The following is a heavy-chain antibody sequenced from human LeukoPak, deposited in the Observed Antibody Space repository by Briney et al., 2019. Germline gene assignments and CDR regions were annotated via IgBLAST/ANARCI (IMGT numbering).Heavy chain of an antibody. Sequence: SETLSLTCAVYGGSFSGYYWSWIRQPPGKGLEWIGEINHSGSTNYNPSLKSRVTISVDTSKNQFSLKLSSVTAADTAVYYCARTSGYCSGGSCYVRAFDIWGQGTMVTVSS. CDR3: ARTSGYCSGGSCYVRAFDI. CDR2: INHSGST. D-gene: IGHD2-15*01. V-gene: IGHV4-34*01. J-gene: IGHJ3*02. CDR1: GGSFSGYY.